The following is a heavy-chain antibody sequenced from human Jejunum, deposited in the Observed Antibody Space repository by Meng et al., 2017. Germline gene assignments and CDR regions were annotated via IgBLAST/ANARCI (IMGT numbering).Heavy chain of an antibody. Sequence: HVQLVEAAPGRGRAPATPSLTSPVSPGSVSSPDYKRGWTRQPPGKGLEWIGYAGANFQSGTNHNPSLKSRVTISLDTSKNQFSLKLTSVNAADTAVYYCARDYWGSLDYWGQGILVTVSS. D-gene: IGHD3-16*01. V-gene: IGHV4-61*08. CDR3: ARDYWGSLDY. CDR1: PGSVSSPDYK. J-gene: IGHJ4*02. CDR2: AGANFQSGT.